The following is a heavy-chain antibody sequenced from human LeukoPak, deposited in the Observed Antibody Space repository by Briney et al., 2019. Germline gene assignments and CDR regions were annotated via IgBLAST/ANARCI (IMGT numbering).Heavy chain of an antibody. CDR3: ARDVLLWFGEVAFDI. D-gene: IGHD3-10*01. J-gene: IGHJ3*02. Sequence: PGGSLRLSCAASGFTFSSYEMNWVRQAPGKGLEWVSYISSSGSTIYYADSVKGRFTISRDNAKNSLYLQMNSLRAVDTAVYYCARDVLLWFGEVAFDIWGQGTMVTVSS. CDR1: GFTFSSYE. CDR2: ISSSGSTI. V-gene: IGHV3-48*03.